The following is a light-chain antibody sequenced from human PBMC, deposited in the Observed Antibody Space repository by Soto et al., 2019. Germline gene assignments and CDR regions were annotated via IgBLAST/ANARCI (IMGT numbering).Light chain of an antibody. V-gene: IGKV3-20*01. J-gene: IGKJ2*01. CDR3: QQYGSLPYT. Sequence: DIVLTQSPGTLSLSPGERATLSCRASQSVSSNYLAWYQQKPGQAPRLLVYGASSRAIGIPDRFSGSGSGTDFTLTISRLEPEDFAVYYCQQYGSLPYTFGQGTKVDIK. CDR2: GAS. CDR1: QSVSSNY.